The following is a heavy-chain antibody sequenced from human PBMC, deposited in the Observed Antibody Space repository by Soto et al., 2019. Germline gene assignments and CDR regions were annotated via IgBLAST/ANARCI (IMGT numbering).Heavy chain of an antibody. J-gene: IGHJ4*02. CDR1: GCTFSSYA. CDR2: ISDSGSNK. D-gene: IGHD6-6*01. Sequence: GGSLRLSCAASGCTFSSYAISWVRQAPGKGLEWVAVISDSGSNKYYADSVKCRFTISRDNSKNTLYLQMNSLRAEDTAVYYCAGGYGAARRTTYFDYWGQGTLVTVSS. V-gene: IGHV3-23*01. CDR3: AGGYGAARRTTYFDY.